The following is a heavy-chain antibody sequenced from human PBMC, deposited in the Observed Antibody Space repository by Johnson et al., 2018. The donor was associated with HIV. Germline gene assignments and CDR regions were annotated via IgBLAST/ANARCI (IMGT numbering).Heavy chain of an antibody. J-gene: IGHJ3*02. CDR2: ISYDGSNK. CDR1: GFTFSSYA. Sequence: QVHLVESGGGVVQPGRSLRLSCAASGFTFSSYAMHWVRQAPGKGLEWVAVISYDGSNKYYADAVKGRFTISRDNSKNTLYLQMNSLRAEDTAVYYCARVRGLIAFDIWGQGTMVTVSS. V-gene: IGHV3-30-3*01. CDR3: ARVRGLIAFDI. D-gene: IGHD3-22*01.